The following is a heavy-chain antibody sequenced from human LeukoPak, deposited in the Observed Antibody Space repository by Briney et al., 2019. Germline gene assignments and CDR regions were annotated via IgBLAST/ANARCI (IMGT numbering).Heavy chain of an antibody. CDR2: IYSSGST. V-gene: IGHV4-39*07. CDR3: ARDRYYYDSSGYSLFDY. Sequence: PSETLSLTCNVSGGSITNYYWGWIRQPPGKGLEWIGSIYSSGSTYYNSSLKSRVTISIDTSKNQFSLKLSSVTAADTAVYYCARDRYYYDSSGYSLFDYWGQGTLVTVSS. J-gene: IGHJ4*02. CDR1: GGSITNYY. D-gene: IGHD3-22*01.